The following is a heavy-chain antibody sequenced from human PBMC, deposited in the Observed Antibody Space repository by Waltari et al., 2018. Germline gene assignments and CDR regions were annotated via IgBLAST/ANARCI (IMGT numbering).Heavy chain of an antibody. CDR2: IYPGDSET. D-gene: IGHD5-12*01. CDR1: GYSFTNYW. Sequence: EVQLVQSGAEVKKPGESLKISCKGSGYSFTNYWIGWVRQMPGKGLESLGIIYPGDSETRLNPSFKGQVTISVDKSITTAYLQWSSLKASDTAMYYCARRERGDGYTGAFDVWVQGTMVTVSS. CDR3: ARRERGDGYTGAFDV. V-gene: IGHV5-51*01. J-gene: IGHJ3*01.